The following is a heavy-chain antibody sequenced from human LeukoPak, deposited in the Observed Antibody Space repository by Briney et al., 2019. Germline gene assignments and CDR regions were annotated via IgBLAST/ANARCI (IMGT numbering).Heavy chain of an antibody. CDR2: FDPEDGET. D-gene: IGHD1/OR15-1a*01. Sequence: GASVKVSCKVSGYTLAELSMHWVRQAPGKGLEWMGGFDPEDGETIYAQKFQGRVTMTEDTSTDTAYMELSSLRSEDTAVYYCATASKNWNIQWDYWGQGTLVTVSS. CDR1: GYTLAELS. J-gene: IGHJ4*02. V-gene: IGHV1-24*01. CDR3: ATASKNWNIQWDY.